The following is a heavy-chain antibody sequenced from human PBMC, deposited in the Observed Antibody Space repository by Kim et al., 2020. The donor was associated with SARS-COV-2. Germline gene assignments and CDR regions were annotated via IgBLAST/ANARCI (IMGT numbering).Heavy chain of an antibody. J-gene: IGHJ4*02. V-gene: IGHV3-30*07. Sequence: VKGRFTISRDNSKNTLYLQMNSLRAEDTAVYYCARDQKGIVVVVAATLDYWGQGTLVTVSS. CDR3: ARDQKGIVVVVAATLDY. D-gene: IGHD2-15*01.